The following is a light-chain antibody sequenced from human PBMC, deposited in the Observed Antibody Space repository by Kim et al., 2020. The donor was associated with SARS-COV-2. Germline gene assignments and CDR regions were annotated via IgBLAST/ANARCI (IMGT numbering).Light chain of an antibody. CDR3: NSRDTSGNHVL. CDR2: GKS. V-gene: IGLV3-19*01. Sequence: SSELTQDPAVSVALGQTVRITCQGDSLKTYYASWYQQKPGQAPVLVLYGKSSRPSGIPDRFSGSSSGDTASLTITGAQADDEADYYCNSRDTSGNHVLFG. CDR1: SLKTYY. J-gene: IGLJ2*01.